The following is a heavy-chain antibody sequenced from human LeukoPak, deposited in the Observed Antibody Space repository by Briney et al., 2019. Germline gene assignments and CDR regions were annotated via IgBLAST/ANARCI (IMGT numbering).Heavy chain of an antibody. D-gene: IGHD5-12*01. CDR3: ARVGDGYNYAY. CDR2: INHSGST. V-gene: IGHV4-34*01. CDR1: GGSFSGYY. J-gene: IGHJ4*02. Sequence: SETLSLTCAVYGGSFSGYYWSWIRQPPGKGLEWIGEINHSGSTNYNPSLKSRVTISVDTPKNQFSLKLSSVTAADTAVYYCARVGDGYNYAYWGQGTLVTVSS.